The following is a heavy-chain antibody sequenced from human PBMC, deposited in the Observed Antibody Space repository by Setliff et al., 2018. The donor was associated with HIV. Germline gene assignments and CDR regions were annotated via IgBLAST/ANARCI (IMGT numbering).Heavy chain of an antibody. J-gene: IGHJ4*02. CDR1: GGSSSSSSFY. CDR3: ARPVEMANREFDY. V-gene: IGHV4-39*01. CDR2: IYYSGST. Sequence: SETLSLTCTVSGGSSSSSSFYWGWIRQPPGKGLEWIGNIYYSGSTYYNPSLKSRVTISVDTSKNQFSLKLSSVTAADTAVYYCARPVEMANREFDYWGQGTLVTVSS. D-gene: IGHD1-26*01.